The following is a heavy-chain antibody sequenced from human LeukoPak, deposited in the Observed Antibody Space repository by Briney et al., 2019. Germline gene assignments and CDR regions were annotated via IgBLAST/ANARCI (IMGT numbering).Heavy chain of an antibody. CDR3: ATGGSGWYPEDY. V-gene: IGHV3-33*01. Sequence: GGSLKLSCTASGFTFTTFGMHWLRQAPGKGLEWMALISADGDSKYYADSVKGRFTISRDNSKNTLYLEIGSLTAEDTAVYYCATGGSGWYPEDYWG. J-gene: IGHJ4*01. D-gene: IGHD6-19*01. CDR1: GFTFTTFG. CDR2: ISADGDSK.